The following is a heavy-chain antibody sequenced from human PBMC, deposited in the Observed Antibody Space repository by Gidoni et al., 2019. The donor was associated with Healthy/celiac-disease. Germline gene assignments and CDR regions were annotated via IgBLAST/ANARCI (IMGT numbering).Heavy chain of an antibody. Sequence: QVQLQQWGAGLLKPSETLSLTCAVYGGSFSGYYWRWIRQPPGKGLEWIGEINHSGSTNYNPSLKSRVTISVDTSKNQFSLKLSSVTAADTAVYYCARIAPRSQSSMPPKMRVGAFDIWGQGTMVTVSS. CDR3: ARIAPRSQSSMPPKMRVGAFDI. CDR2: INHSGST. D-gene: IGHD1-26*01. CDR1: GGSFSGYY. V-gene: IGHV4-34*01. J-gene: IGHJ3*02.